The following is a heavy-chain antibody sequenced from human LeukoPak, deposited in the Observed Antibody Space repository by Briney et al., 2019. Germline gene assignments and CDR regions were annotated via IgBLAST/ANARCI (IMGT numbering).Heavy chain of an antibody. Sequence: GGSLRLSCAASGLTFSDYGMHWVRQAPGRGLEWVAIISNDGSNEYYVDSVKGRFTISRDNSKNTLDLQMNSLRAEDTAVYYCVKDLGRYRNNCFDYWGQGTLVTVSS. D-gene: IGHD1-26*01. CDR3: VKDLGRYRNNCFDY. V-gene: IGHV3-30*18. CDR2: ISNDGSNE. CDR1: GLTFSDYG. J-gene: IGHJ4*02.